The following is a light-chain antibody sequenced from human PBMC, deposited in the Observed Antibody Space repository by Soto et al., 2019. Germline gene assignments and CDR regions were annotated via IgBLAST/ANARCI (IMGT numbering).Light chain of an antibody. J-gene: IGKJ1*01. V-gene: IGKV1-5*03. Sequence: DIQLTQSPSTLSASVGDRVTITCRASQIVGRWLAWYQQKPGKAPKLLIHQASSLQSGVPTRFSGHGSGTEFTLSISSLQPDDFATYYCQQYTVHPRTFGQGTKVEIK. CDR1: QIVGRW. CDR3: QQYTVHPRT. CDR2: QAS.